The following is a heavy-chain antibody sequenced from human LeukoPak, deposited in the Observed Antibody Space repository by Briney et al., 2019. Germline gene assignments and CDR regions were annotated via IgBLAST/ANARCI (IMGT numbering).Heavy chain of an antibody. V-gene: IGHV3-23*01. J-gene: IGHJ4*02. CDR2: ISPSGGIT. Sequence: GGSLRLSCAASGFTFSSHGMNWVRQAPGKGLEWVSGISPSGGITYYTDSVKGRFTISRDNSKNTLYLQMNSLRAEDTAVYYCAKVARNFLWFGELEYWGQGTLVTVSS. D-gene: IGHD3-10*01. CDR1: GFTFSSHG. CDR3: AKVARNFLWFGELEY.